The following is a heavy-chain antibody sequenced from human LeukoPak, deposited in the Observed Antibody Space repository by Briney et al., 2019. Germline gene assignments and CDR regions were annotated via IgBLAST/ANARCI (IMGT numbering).Heavy chain of an antibody. CDR2: ISTYNGNT. CDR3: ARGGSRVVTYGNFDY. Sequence: ASVKVSCKPSGYTFTSYAISWLRQAPGQGLEWMGWISTYNGNTNYAQKLQGRITMTIETSTSTAYMELRSLRSDDTAVYYCARGGSRVVTYGNFDYWGQGTLVTVSS. D-gene: IGHD2-21*02. V-gene: IGHV1-18*01. CDR1: GYTFTSYA. J-gene: IGHJ4*02.